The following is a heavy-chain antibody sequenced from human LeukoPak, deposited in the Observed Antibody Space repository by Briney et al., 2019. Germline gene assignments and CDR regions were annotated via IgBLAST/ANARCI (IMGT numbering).Heavy chain of an antibody. J-gene: IGHJ4*02. V-gene: IGHV3-21*01. D-gene: IGHD5-12*01. CDR2: ISSSSSYI. Sequence: GGSLRLSCAASGFTFSSYSMNWVRQAPGKGLEWVSSISSSSSYIYYADSVKGRFTISRDNAKNSLYLQMNSLRAEDTAVYYCARVREGWLRAPDYWGQGTLVTVSS. CDR1: GFTFSSYS. CDR3: ARVREGWLRAPDY.